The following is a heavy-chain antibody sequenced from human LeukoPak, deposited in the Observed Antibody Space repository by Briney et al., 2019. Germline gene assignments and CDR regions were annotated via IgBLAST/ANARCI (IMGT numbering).Heavy chain of an antibody. CDR3: ARDADVLRFLEWSTNDYFDY. V-gene: IGHV4-4*07. D-gene: IGHD3-3*01. J-gene: IGHJ4*02. CDR1: GGSISSYY. Sequence: KPSETLSLTCTVSGGSISSYYWSWIRQPAGKGLEWIGRIYTSGSTNYNPSLKSRVTMSVDTSKNQFSLKLSSVTAADTAVHYCARDADVLRFLEWSTNDYFDYWGQGTLVTVSS. CDR2: IYTSGST.